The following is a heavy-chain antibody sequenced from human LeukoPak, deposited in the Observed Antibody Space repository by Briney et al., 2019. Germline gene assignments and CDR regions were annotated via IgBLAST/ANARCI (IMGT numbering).Heavy chain of an antibody. CDR3: ARDPYFYDSSGQLGGGGAFDI. CDR2: IYYSGST. CDR1: GGSFSGYY. J-gene: IGHJ3*02. D-gene: IGHD3-22*01. V-gene: IGHV4-59*01. Sequence: ASETLSLTCAVYGGSFSGYYWSWIRQPPGKGLEWIGYIYYSGSTNYNPSLKSRVTISVDTSKNQFSLKLSSVTAADTAVYYCARDPYFYDSSGQLGGGGAFDIWGQGTMVTVSS.